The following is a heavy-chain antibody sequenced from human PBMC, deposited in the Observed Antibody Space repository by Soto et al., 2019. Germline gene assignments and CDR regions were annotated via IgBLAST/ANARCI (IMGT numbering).Heavy chain of an antibody. J-gene: IGHJ5*02. CDR2: IIPILGIA. V-gene: IGHV1-69*04. CDR1: GGTFSSYT. CDR3: ARDYYDSSGYSTWFDP. D-gene: IGHD3-22*01. Sequence: GASVKVSCKASGGTFSSYTISWVRQAPGQGLEWMGRIIPILGIANYAQKLQGRVTMTTDTSTSTAYMELRSLRSDDTAVYYCARDYYDSSGYSTWFDPWGQGTLVTVSS.